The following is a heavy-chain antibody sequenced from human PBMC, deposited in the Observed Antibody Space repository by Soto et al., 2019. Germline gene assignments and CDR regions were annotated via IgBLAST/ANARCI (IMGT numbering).Heavy chain of an antibody. Sequence: GGSLRLSCAASGFTFSSYWMHWVRQVPGKGLVWVSHIDSDGNSKTYADSVKGRFTISRDNAKNTVYLQMNSLRAEDTAVYYCARDADSSGIGCDYWGQGTLVTVSS. D-gene: IGHD3-22*01. CDR3: ARDADSSGIGCDY. CDR1: GFTFSSYW. V-gene: IGHV3-74*03. CDR2: IDSDGNSK. J-gene: IGHJ4*02.